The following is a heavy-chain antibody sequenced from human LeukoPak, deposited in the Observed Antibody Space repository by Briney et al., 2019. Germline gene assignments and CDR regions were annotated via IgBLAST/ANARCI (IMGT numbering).Heavy chain of an antibody. D-gene: IGHD5-18*01. Sequence: GGSLRLSCAASGFTVSSNYMTWVRQAPGKGLEWVSIIYRDDRTYYADSVKDRFTISRDNSKETLYLQMNSLRAEDTAVYYCARDLGSYVDSWGHGTLVTISS. CDR3: ARDLGSYVDS. CDR1: GFTVSSNY. CDR2: IYRDDRT. V-gene: IGHV3-66*01. J-gene: IGHJ5*01.